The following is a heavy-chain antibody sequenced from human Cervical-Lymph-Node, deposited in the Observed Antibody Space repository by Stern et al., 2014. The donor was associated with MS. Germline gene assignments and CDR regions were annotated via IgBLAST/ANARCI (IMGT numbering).Heavy chain of an antibody. V-gene: IGHV4-61*02. D-gene: IGHD5-18*01. CDR2: IYSSGTT. Sequence: QLQLQESGPGLVKPSQTLSLTCAVSGVSITDTYYFWSWIRQPTGKGLEXIGRIYSSGTTNYNPSLKTRLTISVDTSKTQFSLDLTSGTAADTAVYYCVAVYSYGTPILDYFDYWGQGRLVIVSS. CDR1: GVSITDTYYF. J-gene: IGHJ4*02. CDR3: VAVYSYGTPILDYFDY.